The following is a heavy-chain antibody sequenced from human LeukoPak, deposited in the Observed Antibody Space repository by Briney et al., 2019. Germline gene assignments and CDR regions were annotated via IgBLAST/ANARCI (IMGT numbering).Heavy chain of an antibody. J-gene: IGHJ6*02. CDR2: IYYSGST. D-gene: IGHD1-26*01. V-gene: IGHV4-59*01. CDR3: ARAPYSGSYSRYYYYGMDV. CDR1: GGSISSYY. Sequence: SETLSLTCTVSGGSISSYYWSWIRQPPGKGLEWIGYIYYSGSTIYNPSLKSRVTISVDTSKNQFSLKLSSVTAADTAVYYCARAPYSGSYSRYYYYGMDVWGQGTTVTVSS.